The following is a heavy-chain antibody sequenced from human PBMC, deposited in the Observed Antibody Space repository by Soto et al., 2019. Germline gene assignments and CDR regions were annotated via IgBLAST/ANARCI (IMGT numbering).Heavy chain of an antibody. CDR3: ARTARFLEWSEYYFDY. CDR1: GGSIRSYY. V-gene: IGHV4-59*12. J-gene: IGHJ4*02. CDR2: IYYSGST. D-gene: IGHD3-3*01. Sequence: LETLSLTCTVSGGSIRSYYWSWIRKQPGKGLEWIGYIYYSGSTNYNPSLKSRVTISVDTSKNQFSLKLSSVTAADTAVYYCARTARFLEWSEYYFDYWGQGTLVTVSS.